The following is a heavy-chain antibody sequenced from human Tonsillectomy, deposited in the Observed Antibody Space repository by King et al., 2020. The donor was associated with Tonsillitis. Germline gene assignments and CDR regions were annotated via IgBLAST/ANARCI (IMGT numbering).Heavy chain of an antibody. CDR1: GGSISSYY. D-gene: IGHD3-22*01. Sequence: QLQESGPGLVNPSETLSLTCTVSGGSISSYYWSWIRQPPGKGLEWTGYIYDSGSTNYNPSLKSRVTISVDTSKNQFSLKLSSVTAADTAVYYCARVDGEEGGYYTRYFQHWGQGTLVTVSS. CDR2: IYDSGST. CDR3: ARVDGEEGGYYTRYFQH. J-gene: IGHJ1*01. V-gene: IGHV4-59*01.